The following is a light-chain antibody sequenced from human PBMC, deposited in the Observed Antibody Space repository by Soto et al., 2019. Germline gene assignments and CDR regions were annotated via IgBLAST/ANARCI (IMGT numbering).Light chain of an antibody. CDR2: GAS. CDR1: QGINKF. CDR3: QQLTNFRFT. V-gene: IGKV1-9*01. J-gene: IGKJ2*01. Sequence: IQLTQSPSSLSASVGDRVTITCRASQGINKFLAWYQQKPGKAPQLLIYGASTLQSGVPSRFSGSGSGTDFTLTISSLQHEDFETYYCQQLTNFRFTFGQGTKLDIK.